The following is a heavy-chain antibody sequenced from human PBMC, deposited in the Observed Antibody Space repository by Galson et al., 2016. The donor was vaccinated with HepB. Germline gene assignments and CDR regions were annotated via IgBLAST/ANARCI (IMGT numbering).Heavy chain of an antibody. CDR2: IWYDGSQK. CDR3: ARDSGYNHFDY. CDR1: GFIFSGSG. V-gene: IGHV3-33*01. D-gene: IGHD1-1*01. J-gene: IGHJ4*02. Sequence: SLRLSCAASGFIFSGSGMHWVRQAPGKGLEWLAVIWYDGSQKYYIDSVKGRFTISRDNSKNMLYLEMNNLRDEDTAVYYCARDSGYNHFDYWGQGTPVTVSS.